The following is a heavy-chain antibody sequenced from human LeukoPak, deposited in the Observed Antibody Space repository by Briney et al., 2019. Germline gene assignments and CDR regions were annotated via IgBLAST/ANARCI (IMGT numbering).Heavy chain of an antibody. D-gene: IGHD5-12*01. CDR2: ISSSSSYI. CDR1: RFTFSSYS. CDR3: ARELYSGYDRSGYGMDV. V-gene: IGHV3-21*01. Sequence: PGGSLRLSCAASRFTFSSYSMNWVRQAPGKGLEWVSSISSSSSYIYYADSVNGRFTISRDNAKNSLYLQMNSLRAEDTAVYYCARELYSGYDRSGYGMDVWGQGTTVTVSS. J-gene: IGHJ6*02.